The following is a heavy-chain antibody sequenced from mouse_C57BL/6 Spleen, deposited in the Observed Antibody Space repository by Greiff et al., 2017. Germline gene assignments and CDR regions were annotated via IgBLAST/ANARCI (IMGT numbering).Heavy chain of an antibody. J-gene: IGHJ2*01. V-gene: IGHV5-17*01. Sequence: EVNVVESGGGLVKPGGSLKLSCAASGFTFSDYGMHWVRQAPEKGLEWVAYISSGSSTIYYADTVKGRFTISRDNAKNTLFLQMTSLRSEDTAMYYCARGGYSNYDYWGQGTTLTVSS. CDR2: ISSGSSTI. CDR1: GFTFSDYG. CDR3: ARGGYSNYDY. D-gene: IGHD2-5*01.